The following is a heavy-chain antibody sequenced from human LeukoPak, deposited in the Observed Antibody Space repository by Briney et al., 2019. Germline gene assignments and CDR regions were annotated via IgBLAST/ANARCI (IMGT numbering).Heavy chain of an antibody. V-gene: IGHV1-69*05. CDR2: IIPIFGTA. CDR1: GGTFSSYA. Sequence: SVKVSCKASGGTFSSYAISWVRQAPGQGLEWMGGIIPIFGTANYAQKFQGRVTVTTDESTSTAYMELSSLRSEDTAVYYCARSSYSYGSDFDYWGQGTLVTVSS. J-gene: IGHJ4*02. CDR3: ARSSYSYGSDFDY. D-gene: IGHD5-18*01.